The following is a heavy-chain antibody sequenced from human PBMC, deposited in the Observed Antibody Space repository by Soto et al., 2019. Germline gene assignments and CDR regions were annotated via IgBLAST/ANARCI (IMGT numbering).Heavy chain of an antibody. CDR3: ASTNGSSSYNYYYMDA. CDR1: GYTLTSYD. V-gene: IGHV1-8*01. J-gene: IGHJ6*03. D-gene: IGHD2-8*01. CDR2: MNPNSGNT. Sequence: ASVKVSCKASGYTLTSYDINWVRQATGQGLEWMGWMNPNSGNTGYAQKFQGRVTMTRNTSISTAYMELSSLRSEDTAVYYCASTNGSSSYNYYYMDAWGKGTTVTVSS.